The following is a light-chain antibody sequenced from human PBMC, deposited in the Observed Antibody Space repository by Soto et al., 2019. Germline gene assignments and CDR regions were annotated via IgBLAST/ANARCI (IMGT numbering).Light chain of an antibody. CDR3: QQYGSSSWT. V-gene: IGKV3-20*01. CDR2: GAS. CDR1: QTVSGN. Sequence: EIVMTQSPPTLSVSPGERASLSCRASQTVSGNLAWYQQKPGQAPRLLIYGASRRATGIPDRFSGSGSGTDFTLTISRLEPEDFAVYYCQQYGSSSWTFGQGSKV. J-gene: IGKJ1*01.